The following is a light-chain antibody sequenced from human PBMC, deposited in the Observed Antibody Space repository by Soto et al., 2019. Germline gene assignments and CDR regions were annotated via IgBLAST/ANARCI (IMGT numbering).Light chain of an antibody. Sequence: TPLTQSPSSLSASVGDRVTITCRASQDISRYLAWYQQKPGQAPKLLIYGASTLKSGVPSRFSGSGSGTDFTLTISSLQPEDFATYYCQQLDSYLSFGGGTKVEIK. CDR2: GAS. CDR3: QQLDSYLS. CDR1: QDISRY. V-gene: IGKV1-9*01. J-gene: IGKJ4*01.